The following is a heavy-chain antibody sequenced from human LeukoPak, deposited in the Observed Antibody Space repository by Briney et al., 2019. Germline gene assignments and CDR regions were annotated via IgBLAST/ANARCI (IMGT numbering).Heavy chain of an antibody. CDR2: MNPNSGNT. CDR1: GYTFTSYG. J-gene: IGHJ5*02. D-gene: IGHD6-19*01. V-gene: IGHV1-8*02. Sequence: GASVKVSCKASGYTFTSYGISWVRQAPGQGLEWMGWMNPNSGNTGYAQKFQGRVTMTRNTSISTAYMELSSLRSEDTAVYYCARGRFQQWLVRELGFDPWGQGTLVTVSS. CDR3: ARGRFQQWLVRELGFDP.